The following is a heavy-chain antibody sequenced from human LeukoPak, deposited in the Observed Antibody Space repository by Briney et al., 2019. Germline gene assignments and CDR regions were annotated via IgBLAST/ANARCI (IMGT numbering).Heavy chain of an antibody. V-gene: IGHV3-7*01. CDR3: AKDLPAAYFDY. CDR2: IKQDGTET. Sequence: GGSLRLSCAASGFTFSSYWMNWVRQAPGKGLEWVAIIKQDGTETFYVDSVKGRFTISRDNVKNSLYLQMNSLRAEDTAVYHCAKDLPAAYFDYWGQGTLVTVSS. D-gene: IGHD2-2*01. J-gene: IGHJ4*02. CDR1: GFTFSSYW.